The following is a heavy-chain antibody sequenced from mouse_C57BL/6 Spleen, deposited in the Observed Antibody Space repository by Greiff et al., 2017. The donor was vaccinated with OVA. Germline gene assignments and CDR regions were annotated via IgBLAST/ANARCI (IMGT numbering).Heavy chain of an antibody. CDR2: IYPGDGDT. CDR1: GYAFSSYW. V-gene: IGHV1-80*01. Sequence: VQLQQSGAELVKPGASVKISCKASGYAFSSYWMNWVKQRPGKGLEWIGQIYPGDGDTNYNGKFKGKATLTADKSSSTAYMQLSSLTSEDSAVYFCARYVTLENWYFDVWGTGTTVTVSS. CDR3: ARYVTLENWYFDV. D-gene: IGHD1-1*02. J-gene: IGHJ1*03.